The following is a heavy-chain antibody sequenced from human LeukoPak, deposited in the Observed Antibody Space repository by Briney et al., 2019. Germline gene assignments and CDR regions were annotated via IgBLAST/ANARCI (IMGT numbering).Heavy chain of an antibody. CDR1: GYTFTSYD. Sequence: GASVKVSCKASGYTFTSYDINWVRQATGQGLEWVGWMNPNSGNTGYAQKLQGRVTMTRNTSISTAYMELSSLRSEDTAVYYCARGSCSSTSCYTAEDWFDPWGQGTLVTVSS. CDR3: ARGSCSSTSCYTAEDWFDP. CDR2: MNPNSGNT. J-gene: IGHJ5*02. V-gene: IGHV1-8*01. D-gene: IGHD2-2*02.